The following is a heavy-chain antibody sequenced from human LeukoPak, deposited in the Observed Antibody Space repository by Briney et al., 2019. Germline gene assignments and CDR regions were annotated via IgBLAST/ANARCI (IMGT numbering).Heavy chain of an antibody. CDR2: INHSGST. J-gene: IGHJ5*02. CDR1: GGSFSGYY. D-gene: IGHD6-13*01. Sequence: SETLSPTCAVYGGSFSGYYWSWIRQPPGKGLEWIGEINHSGSTDYNPSLKSRATISVDTSKNQFSLKLSSVTAADTAVYYCARGRHSQRRRVAAVGQFDPLGQGTLVTVSS. CDR3: ARGRHSQRRRVAAVGQFDP. V-gene: IGHV4-34*01.